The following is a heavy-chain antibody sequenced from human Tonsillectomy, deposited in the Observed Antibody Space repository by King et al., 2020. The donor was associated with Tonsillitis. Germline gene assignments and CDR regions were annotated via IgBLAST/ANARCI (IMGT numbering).Heavy chain of an antibody. CDR3: ARDSPYGDLEYLQH. CDR2: ISYDGSNK. CDR1: GFTFSNYP. Sequence: VQLVESGGGVVQPGKSLRLSCAASGFTFSNYPMHWVRQAPGKGLEWVAVISYDGSNKYYADSEKGRFTISRDNSKNTLYLQMNSLRAEDTAVYYCARDSPYGDLEYLQHWGQGTHVTVSS. D-gene: IGHD4-17*01. J-gene: IGHJ1*01. V-gene: IGHV3-30*01.